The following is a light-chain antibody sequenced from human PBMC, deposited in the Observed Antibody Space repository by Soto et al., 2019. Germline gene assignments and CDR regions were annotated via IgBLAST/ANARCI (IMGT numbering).Light chain of an antibody. CDR2: LNN. CDR1: SSNIGRNT. Sequence: QSVLTQPPSASGTPGQRVTISCSGSSSNIGRNTVNWYQQLPGTAPKLLIYLNNERPSGVPDRISGSKSGTSASLAISGLQSEYESDYYCAVWDDSLNGPVFGGGTKVTVL. J-gene: IGLJ2*01. V-gene: IGLV1-44*01. CDR3: AVWDDSLNGPV.